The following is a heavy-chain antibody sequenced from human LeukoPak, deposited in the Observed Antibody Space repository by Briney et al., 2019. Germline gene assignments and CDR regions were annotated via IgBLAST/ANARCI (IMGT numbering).Heavy chain of an antibody. Sequence: GASVKVSFKASGYTFTIYGISWVRQAPGQGLEWMGWISAYNGNTNYAQKLQGRVTMTTDTSTSTAYMELRSLRSDDTAVYYCARTRFLEWLLSYYYYGMDVWGQGTTVTVSS. CDR2: ISAYNGNT. D-gene: IGHD3-3*01. CDR1: GYTFTIYG. V-gene: IGHV1-18*01. J-gene: IGHJ6*02. CDR3: ARTRFLEWLLSYYYYGMDV.